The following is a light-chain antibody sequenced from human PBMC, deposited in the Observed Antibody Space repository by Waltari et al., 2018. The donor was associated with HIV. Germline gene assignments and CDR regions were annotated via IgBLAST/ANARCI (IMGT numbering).Light chain of an antibody. V-gene: IGKV1-33*01. Sequence: DIQMTQSPRSLSASVGDRVSITCQANQDIGQSLNWYLQKPGRAPKLLIYGASNVERGVPPRINGSGSGTEFTFVIRSLQAEDVGTYYCQHYDFLLTFGGGTKVEV. J-gene: IGKJ4*01. CDR3: QHYDFLLT. CDR1: QDIGQS. CDR2: GAS.